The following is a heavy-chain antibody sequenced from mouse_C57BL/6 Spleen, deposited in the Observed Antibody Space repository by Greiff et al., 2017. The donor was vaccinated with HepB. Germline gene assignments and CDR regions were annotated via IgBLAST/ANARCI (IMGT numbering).Heavy chain of an antibody. CDR2: ISDGGSYT. Sequence: DVHLVESGGGLVKPGGSLKLSCAASGFTFSSYAMSWVRQTPEKRLEWVATISDGGSYTYYPDNVKGRFTISRDNAKNNLYLQMSHLKSEDTAMYYCARDLITTVVATGFDVWGTGTTVTVSS. CDR1: GFTFSSYA. CDR3: ARDLITTVVATGFDV. V-gene: IGHV5-4*01. J-gene: IGHJ1*03. D-gene: IGHD1-1*01.